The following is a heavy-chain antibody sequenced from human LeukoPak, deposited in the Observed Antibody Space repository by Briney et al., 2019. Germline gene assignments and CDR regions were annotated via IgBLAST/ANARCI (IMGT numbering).Heavy chain of an antibody. V-gene: IGHV3-21*01. CDR1: GFTFSSYS. J-gene: IGHJ4*02. D-gene: IGHD3-10*01. Sequence: GGSLRLSCAASGFTFSSYSMHWVRQAPGKGLEWVSSISSSSSYIYYADSVKGRFTISRDNAKNSLYLQMNSLRAEDTAVYYCARGKEKLGALDFDCWGQGTLVTVSS. CDR3: ARGKEKLGALDFDC. CDR2: ISSSSSYI.